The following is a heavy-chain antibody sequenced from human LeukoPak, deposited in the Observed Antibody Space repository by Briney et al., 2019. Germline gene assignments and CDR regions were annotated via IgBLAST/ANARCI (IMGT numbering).Heavy chain of an antibody. CDR3: RGIVVVPAAPPDY. CDR1: GGSISSGGYY. D-gene: IGHD2-2*01. Sequence: SETLSLTCTVSGGSISSGGYYWSWIRQHPGKGLEWIGYIYYSGSTYYNPSLKSRVTISVDTSKNQFSLKLSSVTVADTAVYYCRGIVVVPAAPPDYWGQGTLVTVSS. J-gene: IGHJ4*02. CDR2: IYYSGST. V-gene: IGHV4-31*03.